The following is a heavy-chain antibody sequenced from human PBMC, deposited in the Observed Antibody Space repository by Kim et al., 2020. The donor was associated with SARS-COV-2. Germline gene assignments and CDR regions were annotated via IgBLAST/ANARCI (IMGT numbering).Heavy chain of an antibody. CDR2: IWYDGSNK. Sequence: GGSLRLSCAASGFTFSSYGMHWVRQAPGKGLEWVAVIWYDGSNKYYADSVKGRFTISRDNSKNTLYLQMNSLRAEDTAVYYCAKDNYDSSGYHISSGEYFQHWGQGTLVTVSS. J-gene: IGHJ1*01. D-gene: IGHD3-22*01. V-gene: IGHV3-33*06. CDR1: GFTFSSYG. CDR3: AKDNYDSSGYHISSGEYFQH.